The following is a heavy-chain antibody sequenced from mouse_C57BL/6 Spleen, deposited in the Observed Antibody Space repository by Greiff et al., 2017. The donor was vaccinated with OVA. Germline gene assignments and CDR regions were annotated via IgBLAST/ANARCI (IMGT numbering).Heavy chain of an antibody. J-gene: IGHJ4*01. CDR1: GYTFTSYW. V-gene: IGHV1-55*01. CDR3: AREGIITTVVAYYAMDY. CDR2: IYPGSGST. D-gene: IGHD1-1*01. Sequence: VQLQQPGAELVKPGASVKMSCKASGYTFTSYWITWVKQRPGQGLEWIGDIYPGSGSTNYNEKFKSKATLTVDTSSSTAYMQLSSLTSEDSAVYYCAREGIITTVVAYYAMDYWGQGTSVTVSS.